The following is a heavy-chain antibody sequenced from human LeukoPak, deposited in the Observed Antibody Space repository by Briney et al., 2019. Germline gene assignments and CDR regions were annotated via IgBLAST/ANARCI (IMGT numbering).Heavy chain of an antibody. CDR2: IYYSGST. CDR3: ARERKVEYYGDDAFDI. V-gene: IGHV4-59*01. D-gene: IGHD4-17*01. CDR1: GGSISSYY. Sequence: SETLSLTCTVSGGSISSYYWSWIRQPPGKGLEWIGYIYYSGSTNYNPSLKSRVTISVDTSKNQFSLKLSSVTAADTAVYYCARERKVEYYGDDAFDIWGQGTMVTVSS. J-gene: IGHJ3*02.